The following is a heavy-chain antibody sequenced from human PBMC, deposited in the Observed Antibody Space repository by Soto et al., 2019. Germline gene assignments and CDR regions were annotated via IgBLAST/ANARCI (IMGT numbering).Heavy chain of an antibody. V-gene: IGHV1-69*02. Sequence: ASVKVSCKASGGTFSSYTISWVRQAPGQGLEWMGRIIPILGIANYAQKFQGRVTITADKSTSTAYMELSSLRSEDTAVYYCARSLTVTHQGAPYYFDYWGQGTLVTVSS. CDR1: GGTFSSYT. CDR3: ARSLTVTHQGAPYYFDY. CDR2: IIPILGIA. J-gene: IGHJ4*02. D-gene: IGHD4-17*01.